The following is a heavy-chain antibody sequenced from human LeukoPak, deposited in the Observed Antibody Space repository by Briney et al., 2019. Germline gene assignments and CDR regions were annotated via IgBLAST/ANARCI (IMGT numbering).Heavy chain of an antibody. CDR3: ARADCSSTNCYAGFDY. D-gene: IGHD2-2*01. J-gene: IGHJ4*02. CDR2: ISTSSSTR. CDR1: GFTFSSYS. Sequence: GGSLRLSCAASGFTFSSYSMNWVRQAPGKGLEWVSYISTSSSTRYYADSVKGRFTISRDNAKNSLYLQMNSLGAEDTALYYCARADCSSTNCYAGFDYWGQGTLVTVSS. V-gene: IGHV3-48*01.